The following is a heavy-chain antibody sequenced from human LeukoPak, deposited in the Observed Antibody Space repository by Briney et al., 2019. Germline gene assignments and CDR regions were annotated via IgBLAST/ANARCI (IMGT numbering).Heavy chain of an antibody. V-gene: IGHV3-30*18. CDR3: AKRGYTSTWLSPFDY. CDR1: GFTFSSYG. CDR2: ISYDGSNK. Sequence: GRSLRLSCAASGFTFSSYGMHWVRQAPGKGLEWVAVISYDGSNKYYADSVKGRFTISRDNPKNTLYLQMNSLRAEDTAVYYCAKRGYTSTWLSPFDYWAQGTLVTVSS. D-gene: IGHD6-13*01. J-gene: IGHJ4*02.